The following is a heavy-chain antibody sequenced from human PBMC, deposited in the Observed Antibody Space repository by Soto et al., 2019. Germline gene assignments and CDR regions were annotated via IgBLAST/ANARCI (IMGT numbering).Heavy chain of an antibody. J-gene: IGHJ6*02. CDR3: AGSIVVVPAAYYYGMDV. D-gene: IGHD2-2*01. Sequence: GGSLRLSCAASGFTFSSYWMSWVRQAPGKGLEWVANIKQDGSEKYYVDSVKGRFTISRDNAKNSLYLQMNSLRAEDTAVYYCAGSIVVVPAAYYYGMDVWGQGTTVTVSS. V-gene: IGHV3-7*01. CDR2: IKQDGSEK. CDR1: GFTFSSYW.